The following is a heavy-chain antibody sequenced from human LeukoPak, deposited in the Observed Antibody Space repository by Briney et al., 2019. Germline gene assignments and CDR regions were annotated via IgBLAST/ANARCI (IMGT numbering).Heavy chain of an antibody. CDR1: GGSISSYY. D-gene: IGHD4-17*01. J-gene: IGHJ4*02. Sequence: PSETLSLTCTVSGGSISSYYWSWIRQPPGKGLEWIGYIYYSGSTNYNPSLKSRVTISVDTSKNQFSLKLSSVTAADTAVYYCARMGTYGEVYYFDYWGQGTLVTVSS. CDR2: IYYSGST. CDR3: ARMGTYGEVYYFDY. V-gene: IGHV4-59*01.